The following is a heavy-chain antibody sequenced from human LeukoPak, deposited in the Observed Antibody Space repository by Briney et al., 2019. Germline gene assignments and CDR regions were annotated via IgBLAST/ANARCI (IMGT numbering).Heavy chain of an antibody. D-gene: IGHD5-18*01. J-gene: IGHJ6*03. CDR2: IHQSGNT. V-gene: IGHV4-34*01. CDR3: ARTTEGGYTYGYFYYYYMDV. Sequence: PSETLSLTCAVYDGSFSGYYWNWIRQPPGKGLEWIGEIHQSGNTNYNPSLKSRLTISVDTSKNQFSLRLNSVTAADTAVYYCARTTEGGYTYGYFYYYYMDVWGKGTTVTISS. CDR1: DGSFSGYY.